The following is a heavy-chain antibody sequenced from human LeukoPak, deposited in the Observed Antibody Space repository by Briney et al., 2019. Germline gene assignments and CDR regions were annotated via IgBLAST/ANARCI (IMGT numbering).Heavy chain of an antibody. CDR1: GFTFSNVW. D-gene: IGHD3-10*01. CDR2: IKSKTDGGTT. J-gene: IGHJ6*02. V-gene: IGHV3-15*01. Sequence: PGGSLRLSCAASGFTFSNVWMSWVRQAPGKGLEWVGRIKSKTDGGTTDYAAPVKGRFTISRDDSKNTLYLQMNSLKTEDTAVYYCTTEDLRVRGVFYYYYGMDVWGQGTTVTVSS. CDR3: TTEDLRVRGVFYYYYGMDV.